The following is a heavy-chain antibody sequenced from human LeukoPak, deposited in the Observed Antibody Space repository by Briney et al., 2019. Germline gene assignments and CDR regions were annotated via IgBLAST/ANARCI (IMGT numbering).Heavy chain of an antibody. D-gene: IGHD3-10*02. Sequence: GGSLRLSCAASGLSFSFYAMSWVRQAPGKGLEWVSSISGGGAGTYYADSVRGRFTISRDNSKNTLYLQMNSLRAEDTALYYCAKDFVRYNVQFDYWGQGALVTVSS. V-gene: IGHV3-23*01. CDR1: GLSFSFYA. CDR2: ISGGGAGT. CDR3: AKDFVRYNVQFDY. J-gene: IGHJ4*02.